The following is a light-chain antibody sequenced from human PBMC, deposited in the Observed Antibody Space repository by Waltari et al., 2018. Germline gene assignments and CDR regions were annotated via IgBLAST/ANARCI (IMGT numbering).Light chain of an antibody. J-gene: IGKJ1*01. CDR1: QAISSW. CDR2: HAS. CDR3: QQGSAFPPT. V-gene: IGKV1-12*01. Sequence: EIQMTQSPSSVSASAGATVRITCRASQAISSWLAWYQQKPGDSPNLLIYHASNLQSGVPSRFSGSGSGTDFTLTISSLRPEDSATYYCQQGSAFPPTFGQGTKVEV.